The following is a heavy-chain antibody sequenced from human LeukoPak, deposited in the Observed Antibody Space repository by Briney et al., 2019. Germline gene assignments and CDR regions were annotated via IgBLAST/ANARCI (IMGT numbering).Heavy chain of an antibody. CDR1: GYTFTGYY. J-gene: IGHJ4*02. D-gene: IGHD6-6*01. Sequence: ASVRVSCKASGYTFTGYYMHWVRQAPGQGLEWMGWINPNSGGTNYAQKFQGRVTMTRDTSISTAYMELSRLRSDDTAVYYCARDQEQLAVTSLDYWGQGTLVTVSS. CDR2: INPNSGGT. V-gene: IGHV1-2*02. CDR3: ARDQEQLAVTSLDY.